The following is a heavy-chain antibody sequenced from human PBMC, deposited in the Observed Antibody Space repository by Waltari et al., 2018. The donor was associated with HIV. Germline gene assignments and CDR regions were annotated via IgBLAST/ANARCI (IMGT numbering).Heavy chain of an antibody. CDR1: GYSCTSYC. J-gene: IGHJ6*02. CDR2: IYPGDSDT. Sequence: EVQQVQSVAEVKKPGASVKIPCKGSGYSCTSYCMGQVPQMPWKGLEWRGIIYPGDSDTRYSPSFQGQVTISADKSISTAYLQWSSLKASDTAMYYCARHLDYYYDSSGYPEVYYGMDVWGQGTTVTVSS. CDR3: ARHLDYYYDSSGYPEVYYGMDV. D-gene: IGHD3-22*01. V-gene: IGHV5-51*01.